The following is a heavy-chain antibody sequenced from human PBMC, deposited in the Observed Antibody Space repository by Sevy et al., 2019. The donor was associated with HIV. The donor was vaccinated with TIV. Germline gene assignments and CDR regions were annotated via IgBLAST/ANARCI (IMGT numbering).Heavy chain of an antibody. D-gene: IGHD6-13*01. V-gene: IGHV3-72*01. CDR1: GFTFSDHY. CDR2: TRNKADGYTT. Sequence: GGSLRLSCVASGFTFSDHYMEWVRLAPVKGLEWVGRTRNKADGYTTEYAASVKGRFTISRDESKNSLYVQMNSLKTEDTAVYYCASHAGIAAAGRVFDYWGQGTLVTVSS. J-gene: IGHJ4*02. CDR3: ASHAGIAAAGRVFDY.